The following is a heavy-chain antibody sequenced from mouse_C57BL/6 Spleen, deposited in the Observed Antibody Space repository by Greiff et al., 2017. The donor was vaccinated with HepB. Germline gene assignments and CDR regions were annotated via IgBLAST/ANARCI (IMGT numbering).Heavy chain of an antibody. V-gene: IGHV5-17*01. CDR1: GFTFSDYG. J-gene: IGHJ2*01. Sequence: EVKVVESGGGLVKPGGSLKLSCAASGFTFSDYGMHWVRQAPEKGLEWVAYISSGSSTIYYADTVKGRFTISRDNAKNTLFLQMTSLRSEDTAMYYCARDYYCSSYYFDYWGQGTTLTVSS. D-gene: IGHD1-1*01. CDR2: ISSGSSTI. CDR3: ARDYYCSSYYFDY.